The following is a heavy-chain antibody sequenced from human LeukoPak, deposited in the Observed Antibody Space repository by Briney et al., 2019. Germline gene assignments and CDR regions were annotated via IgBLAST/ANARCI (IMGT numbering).Heavy chain of an antibody. Sequence: PSETLSLTCAVYGGSFSGYYWSWIRQPPGKGLEWIGEINHSGSTNYNPSLKSRVTISVDTSKNQFSLKLSSVTAADTAVYYCARQEVSSSSFDYWGQGTLVTVSS. CDR1: GGSFSGYY. J-gene: IGHJ4*02. CDR2: INHSGST. D-gene: IGHD6-13*01. CDR3: ARQEVSSSSFDY. V-gene: IGHV4-34*01.